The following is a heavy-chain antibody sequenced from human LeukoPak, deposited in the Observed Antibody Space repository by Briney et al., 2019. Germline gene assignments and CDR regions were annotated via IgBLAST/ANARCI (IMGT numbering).Heavy chain of an antibody. CDR2: IIPIFGTA. CDR3: ARGVVTAIRYYYYGMDV. CDR1: GGTFSSYA. Sequence: SVNVSCKASGGTFSSYAISWVRQAPGQGLEWMGGIIPIFGTANYAQKFQGRVTITADESTSTAYMELSSLRSEDTAVYYCARGVVTAIRYYYYGMDVWGQGTTVTVSS. V-gene: IGHV1-69*13. J-gene: IGHJ6*02. D-gene: IGHD2-21*02.